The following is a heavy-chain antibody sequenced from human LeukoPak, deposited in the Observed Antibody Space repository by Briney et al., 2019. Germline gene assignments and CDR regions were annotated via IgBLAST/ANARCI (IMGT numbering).Heavy chain of an antibody. V-gene: IGHV3-72*01. CDR1: GFSFSDYC. CDR2: SKNKGNNCIT. D-gene: IGHD2-21*01. Sequence: GGSLRLSCEGSGFSFSDYCMDWVRQAPGKGREWVARSKNKGNNCITEYAASVRGRFITSRDDSRNSMYLQIDSLKTEDTAVYYCARPLVNGYSDFDVWGQGTMLTVSS. CDR3: ARPLVNGYSDFDV. J-gene: IGHJ3*01.